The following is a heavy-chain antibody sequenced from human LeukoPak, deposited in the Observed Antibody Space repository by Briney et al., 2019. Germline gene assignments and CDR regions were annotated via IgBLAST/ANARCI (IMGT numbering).Heavy chain of an antibody. CDR1: GFTFSSYW. CDR3: ARVRGGYCSSTSCYLGFGAFDI. Sequence: GGSLRLSCAASGFTFSSYWMTWVRQTPGKGLEWVANIKQDGSEKDYVDSVKGRFTISRDNAKNSLYLQMNSLRAEDTAVYYCARVRGGYCSSTSCYLGFGAFDIWGQGTMVTVSS. CDR2: IKQDGSEK. D-gene: IGHD2-2*01. V-gene: IGHV3-7*03. J-gene: IGHJ3*02.